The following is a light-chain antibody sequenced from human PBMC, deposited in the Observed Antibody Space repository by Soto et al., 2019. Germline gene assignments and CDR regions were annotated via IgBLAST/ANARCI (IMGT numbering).Light chain of an antibody. J-gene: IGKJ2*01. CDR2: GAS. Sequence: EIVMTQSPATLSASPGDRATLSCRASQSVSTNLAWHQQRAGQAPWHLIYGASTRATGIPERFNVSASGTEFTLTISSLESEDFAVYYCQQYNDWPPYTFGQGTKVDIK. CDR1: QSVSTN. CDR3: QQYNDWPPYT. V-gene: IGKV3-15*01.